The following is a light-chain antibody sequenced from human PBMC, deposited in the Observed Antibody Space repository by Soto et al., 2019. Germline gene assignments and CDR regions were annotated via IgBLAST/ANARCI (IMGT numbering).Light chain of an antibody. CDR1: QSVSNNY. CDR3: QQYGSSPPYT. Sequence: EVVLTQSPGTLSLSPGERATLSCRASQSVSNNYFAWYQQKPGQAPRLLIFGSSDIATGIPDRFSGSGSGTDFTLTISRLEPEDFAVYYCQQYGSSPPYTFGQGTKLEIK. CDR2: GSS. V-gene: IGKV3-20*01. J-gene: IGKJ2*01.